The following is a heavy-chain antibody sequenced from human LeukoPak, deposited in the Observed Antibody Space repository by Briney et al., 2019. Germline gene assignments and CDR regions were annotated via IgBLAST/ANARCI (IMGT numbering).Heavy chain of an antibody. CDR3: AKQRSGWFIFDY. J-gene: IGHJ4*02. CDR1: GFTFSTYA. V-gene: IGHV3-23*01. Sequence: QPGGSLRLSCVASGFTFSTYAMNWVRQAPGKGLEWVSGISGSGGGTYYADSVKGRFTISRDNSKNTVYLQMNSLRAEDTAVYYCAKQRSGWFIFDYWGQGTLVTVSS. D-gene: IGHD6-19*01. CDR2: ISGSGGGT.